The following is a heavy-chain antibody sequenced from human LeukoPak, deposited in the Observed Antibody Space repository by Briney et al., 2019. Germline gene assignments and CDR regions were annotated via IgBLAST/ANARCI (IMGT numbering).Heavy chain of an antibody. V-gene: IGHV5-51*01. CDR1: GCSFSNFW. Sequence: AEALQISCKGAGCSFSNFWIARVRQLPGKGLERRGSIYPGDSDTRYSPSFQGQVTISADKSLATASLLWSSLKASDTAMYFCARLSDTTSWGQGTLVTVSS. D-gene: IGHD5-18*01. CDR2: IYPGDSDT. CDR3: ARLSDTTS. J-gene: IGHJ5*02.